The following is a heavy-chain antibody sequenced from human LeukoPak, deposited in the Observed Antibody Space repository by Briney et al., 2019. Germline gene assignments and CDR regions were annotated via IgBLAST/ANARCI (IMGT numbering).Heavy chain of an antibody. CDR3: AKSVYSSSWFAGDYFDY. D-gene: IGHD6-13*01. J-gene: IGHJ4*02. CDR2: ISGSGGST. Sequence: PGGSLRLSCAASGFTFSSYAMSWVRQAPGKGLEWVSAISGSGGSTYYADSVKGRFTISRDNSKNTLYLQMNSLRAEDTAVYDCAKSVYSSSWFAGDYFDYWGQGTLVTVSS. V-gene: IGHV3-23*01. CDR1: GFTFSSYA.